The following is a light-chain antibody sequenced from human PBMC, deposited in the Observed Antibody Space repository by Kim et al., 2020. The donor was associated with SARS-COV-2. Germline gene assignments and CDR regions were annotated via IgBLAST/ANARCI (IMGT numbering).Light chain of an antibody. CDR1: ELGQKY. CDR3: QAWDSSTVV. V-gene: IGLV3-1*01. CDR2: QHC. Sequence: VSPGQTASITCSGDELGQKYVSWYQQKPGQSPVLVIYQHCKRPSGIPERFSCSNSGNTATLTISGTHGMDEADYYCQAWDSSTVVFGGGTQLTVL. J-gene: IGLJ2*01.